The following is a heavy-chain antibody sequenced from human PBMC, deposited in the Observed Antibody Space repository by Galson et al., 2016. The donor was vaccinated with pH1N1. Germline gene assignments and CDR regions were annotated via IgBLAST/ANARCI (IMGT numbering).Heavy chain of an antibody. D-gene: IGHD3-16*01. CDR2: IKEDGSQE. Sequence: SLRLSCAASGFTFSDYWMTWVRQAPGKGLEWVANIKEDGSQEHYVDFVKGRFTISRDNAKNTLYLQMNSLRVEDTAVYYCAGQIGGGGNVWGQGTTVTVSS. CDR3: AGQIGGGGNV. V-gene: IGHV3-7*03. J-gene: IGHJ6*02. CDR1: GFTFSDYW.